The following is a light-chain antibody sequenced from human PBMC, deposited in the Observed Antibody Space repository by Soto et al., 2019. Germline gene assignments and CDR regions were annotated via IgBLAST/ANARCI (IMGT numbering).Light chain of an antibody. CDR3: LQDFNYPRT. Sequence: AIPMTQSPSSLSASVGDRVTITCRASQDIRSYLGWYQQTPGKAPKLLIYATSSLQSGVPSRFSGSGSGTDFTLTISSLQPEDFATYYCLQDFNYPRTFGQGTKVEIK. V-gene: IGKV1-6*01. J-gene: IGKJ1*01. CDR1: QDIRSY. CDR2: ATS.